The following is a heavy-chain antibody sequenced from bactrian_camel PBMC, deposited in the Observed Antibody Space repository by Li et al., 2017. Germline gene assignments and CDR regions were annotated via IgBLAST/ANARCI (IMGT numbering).Heavy chain of an antibody. V-gene: IGHV3S1*01. D-gene: IGHD4*01. J-gene: IGHJ4*01. CDR2: IYTGDGTT. CDR3: AADLRAGGALARLTPAYKY. CDR1: GYPYRDYC. Sequence: QLVESGGGSVPAGGSLTLSCAVSGYPYRDYCMGWFRQTPGKKREGVAVIYTGDGTTDYADSAKGRFTISRDTAKNTLYLQMNSLKSEDTAMYYCAADLRAGGALARLTPAYKYRGQGTQVTVS.